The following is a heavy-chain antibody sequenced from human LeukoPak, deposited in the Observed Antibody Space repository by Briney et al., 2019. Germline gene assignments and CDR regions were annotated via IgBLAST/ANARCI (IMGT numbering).Heavy chain of an antibody. D-gene: IGHD3-10*01. CDR3: ARVVPPTDYGSGSYFWDPYYFDY. Sequence: GGSLRLSCAASGFTFGSYGMSWVRQAPGKGLEWVSAISGSGGSTYYADSVKDRSTISRDNSKNTLYLQMSSLRAEDTAVYYCARVVPPTDYGSGSYFWDPYYFDYWGQGTLVTVSS. CDR2: ISGSGGST. J-gene: IGHJ4*02. CDR1: GFTFGSYG. V-gene: IGHV3-23*01.